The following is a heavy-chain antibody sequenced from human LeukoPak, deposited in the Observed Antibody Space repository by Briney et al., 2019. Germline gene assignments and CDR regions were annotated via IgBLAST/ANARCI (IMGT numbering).Heavy chain of an antibody. J-gene: IGHJ5*02. CDR1: GYSINNHW. V-gene: IGHV5-51*01. Sequence: GESLKISCKGSGYSINNHWIGWVRQMPGKGLEWMGIIYPADSDIRYSPSFQGQVTISADKSISTAYLQWSSLKASDTAIYYCARQEYCSGGSCYTWFDPWGQGTLVIVSS. CDR2: IYPADSDI. CDR3: ARQEYCSGGSCYTWFDP. D-gene: IGHD2-15*01.